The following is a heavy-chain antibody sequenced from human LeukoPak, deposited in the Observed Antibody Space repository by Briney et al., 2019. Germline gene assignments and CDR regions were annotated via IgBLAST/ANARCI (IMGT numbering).Heavy chain of an antibody. V-gene: IGHV1-18*01. D-gene: IGHD2-2*01. CDR2: ISGYNGNT. J-gene: IGHJ4*02. CDR3: ARENRINLVPMPFDY. CDR1: GYSLINYG. Sequence: ASVKVSCKASGYSLINYGISWVRQAPGQGLEWMGWISGYNGNTNYAQKFQGRVTMTTDTPTSTVYMELRSLRSDDTAVYYCARENRINLVPMPFDYWGQGTLVTVSS.